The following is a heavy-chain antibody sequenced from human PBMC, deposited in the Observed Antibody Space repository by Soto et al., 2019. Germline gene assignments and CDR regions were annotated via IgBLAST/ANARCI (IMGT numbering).Heavy chain of an antibody. CDR3: EREIAVEYYYGMDV. V-gene: IGHV4-59*01. CDR1: GGSISSYY. Sequence: PSETLSLTCTVSGGSISSYYWSWIRQPPGKGLEWIGFIYYSGTTNYNPSLKSRVTISVDTSKNQFSLKLSSVTAAGTAVYDCEREIAVEYYYGMDVWGQGTTVTVSS. D-gene: IGHD6-19*01. J-gene: IGHJ6*02. CDR2: IYYSGTT.